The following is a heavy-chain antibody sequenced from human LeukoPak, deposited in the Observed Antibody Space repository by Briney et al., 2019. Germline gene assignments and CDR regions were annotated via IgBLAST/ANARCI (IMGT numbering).Heavy chain of an antibody. CDR1: GYIASDYY. Sequence: GASVKVSCKASGYIASDYYMHWVRQAPGQGLEWMGWIKPHSVGTNYEQKGQGRVIMTLDTSISTAYMELTRLTADDPAVFYCSRASALYGAYRGGNWFDPWGQGTLVTVSS. CDR2: IKPHSVGT. D-gene: IGHD2-8*01. CDR3: SRASALYGAYRGGNWFDP. V-gene: IGHV1-2*02. J-gene: IGHJ5*02.